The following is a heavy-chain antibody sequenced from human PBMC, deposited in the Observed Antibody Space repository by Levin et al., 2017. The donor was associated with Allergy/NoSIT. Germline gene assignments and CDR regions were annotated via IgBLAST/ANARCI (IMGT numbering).Heavy chain of an antibody. J-gene: IGHJ4*02. Sequence: PGGSLRLSCAASGFSFSTYTMHWVRQAPGKGLEWVARISYDGSKKFYADSVKGRLTISRDNSKNTLFLQMSSLRVDETAIYYCAREEWELLDYWGQGTLVTVTS. CDR1: GFSFSTYT. CDR3: AREEWELLDY. V-gene: IGHV3-30-3*01. D-gene: IGHD1-26*01. CDR2: ISYDGSKK.